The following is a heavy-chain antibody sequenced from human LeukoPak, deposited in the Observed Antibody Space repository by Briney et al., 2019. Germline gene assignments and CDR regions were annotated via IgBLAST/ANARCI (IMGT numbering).Heavy chain of an antibody. D-gene: IGHD6-13*01. V-gene: IGHV4-59*08. CDR3: ASRGIAAAGYDY. CDR1: GGSISSYY. J-gene: IGHJ4*02. CDR2: INYSGTT. Sequence: SETLSLTCTVSGGSISSYYWSWIRQPPGKGLEWVGYINYSGTTNYNPSLKSRVTIVVDTSKNQFSLNLSSVTAADTAVYYCASRGIAAAGYDYWGQGTLVTVSS.